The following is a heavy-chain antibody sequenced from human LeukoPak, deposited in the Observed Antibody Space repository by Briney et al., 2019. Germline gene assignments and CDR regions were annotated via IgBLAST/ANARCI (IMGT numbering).Heavy chain of an antibody. V-gene: IGHV4-34*01. CDR1: GGSFSGYH. J-gene: IGHJ5*02. Sequence: PSETLSLTCVVYGGSFSGYHWSWIRQSPGKGLEWIGEINHRGSTNYNPSLKRRVTMSLDTSKNQFSLKLSSVTAADTAVYYCAKSLYGSGSYYNWFDPWGRGTLVTVSS. CDR3: AKSLYGSGSYYNWFDP. CDR2: INHRGST. D-gene: IGHD3-10*01.